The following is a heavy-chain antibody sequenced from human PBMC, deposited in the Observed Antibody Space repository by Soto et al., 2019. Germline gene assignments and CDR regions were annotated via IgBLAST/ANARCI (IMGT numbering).Heavy chain of an antibody. D-gene: IGHD4-17*01. CDR1: GASIRDGDYY. CDR3: ARVGYGDYGIGYYFDF. J-gene: IGHJ4*02. Sequence: SETLSLTCSVSGASIRDGDYYWSWLRQPPGKGPEGIGSIDYTGGTHYNPTLTGPDSMSVDTSANQFSVKMNYVTAADSAVYYCARVGYGDYGIGYYFDFWGPGILVTVSS. CDR2: IDYTGGT. V-gene: IGHV4-30-4*01.